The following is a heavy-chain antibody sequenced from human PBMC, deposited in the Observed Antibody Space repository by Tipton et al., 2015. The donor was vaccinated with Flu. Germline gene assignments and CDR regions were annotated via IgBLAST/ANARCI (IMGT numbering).Heavy chain of an antibody. V-gene: IGHV1-2*02. CDR2: ISPDSGGT. CDR3: ARVRFGSRTY. J-gene: IGHJ4*02. D-gene: IGHD6-13*01. Sequence: QLVQSGAEMKKPGASVKVSCKASGYTFTGYYIHWGRQAPGQGLEWMGSISPDSGGTTYAQNFQGRVTMTTDTSVSTAYMDLIRLRSDDTGVYYCARVRFGSRTYWGQGTLVTVSS. CDR1: GYTFTGYY.